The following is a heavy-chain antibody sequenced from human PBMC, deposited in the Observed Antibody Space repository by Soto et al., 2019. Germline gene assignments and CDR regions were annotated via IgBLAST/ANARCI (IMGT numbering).Heavy chain of an antibody. Sequence: GGSLRLSCGASGFTFSNFAVTWVRQAPGKGLEWVSGISAGGGKTYYADSVKGRFTISRDNSRDTLYLQMNTLRADDTAVYYCAKVILGGMDLWGQGTSVTVSS. CDR1: GFTFSNFA. V-gene: IGHV3-23*01. D-gene: IGHD7-27*01. J-gene: IGHJ6*02. CDR2: ISAGGGKT. CDR3: AKVILGGMDL.